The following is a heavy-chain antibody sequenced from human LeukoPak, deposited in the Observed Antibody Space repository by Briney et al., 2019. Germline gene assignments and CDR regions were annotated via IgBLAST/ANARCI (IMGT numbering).Heavy chain of an antibody. J-gene: IGHJ3*02. CDR2: FDPEDGET. D-gene: IGHD3-22*01. V-gene: IGHV1-24*01. CDR1: GYTLTELS. Sequence: ASVKVSCKVSGYTLTELSVHWVRQAPGKGLEWMGGFDPEDGETIYAQKFQGRVTMTEDTSTDTAYMELSSLRSEDTAVYYCATVRDYYDSSGYYRPGAFDIWGQGTMVTVSS. CDR3: ATVRDYYDSSGYYRPGAFDI.